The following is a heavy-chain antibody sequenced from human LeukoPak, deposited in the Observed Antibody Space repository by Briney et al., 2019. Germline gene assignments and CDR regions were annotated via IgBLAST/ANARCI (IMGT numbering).Heavy chain of an antibody. Sequence: PGGSLRLSCAASGFTVSSNYMNWVRQAPGKGLEWVSVIYSGGGTYYADSVKGRFTISRDNSKNTLYLQMNSLRVEDTAVYYCAREGATTAFDYWGQGTLVTVSS. CDR2: IYSGGGT. D-gene: IGHD1-26*01. V-gene: IGHV3-53*01. CDR3: AREGATTAFDY. CDR1: GFTVSSNY. J-gene: IGHJ4*02.